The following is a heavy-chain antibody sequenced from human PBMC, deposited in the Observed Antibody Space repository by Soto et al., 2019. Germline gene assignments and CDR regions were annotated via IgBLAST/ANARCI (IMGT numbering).Heavy chain of an antibody. J-gene: IGHJ4*02. D-gene: IGHD3-10*01. Sequence: QVQLVQSGPEVKEPGASVKVSCKASGYTFSSYGFSWVRQAPGQGLEWTGWISAYNGKTNYLQRLQGRVNMTTDTSTSTAYMELKSLRSDDTAVYYCARAKYYGSGSFYYWGQGTLVTVSS. CDR1: GYTFSSYG. CDR2: ISAYNGKT. CDR3: ARAKYYGSGSFYY. V-gene: IGHV1-18*01.